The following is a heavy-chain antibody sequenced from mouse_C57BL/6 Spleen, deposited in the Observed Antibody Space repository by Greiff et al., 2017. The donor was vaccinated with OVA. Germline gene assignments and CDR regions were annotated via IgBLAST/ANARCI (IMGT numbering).Heavy chain of an antibody. J-gene: IGHJ1*03. CDR2: IDPSDSYT. CDR3: ARGGVLLLRFTRYFEV. V-gene: IGHV1-69*01. Sequence: QVQLQQPGAELVMPGASVKLSCKASGYTFTSYWMHWVKQRPGQGLEWIGEIDPSDSYTNYNQKFKGKSTLTVDKSSSTAYMQLSSLTSEDSAVYYCARGGVLLLRFTRYFEVWGTGTTVTVSS. D-gene: IGHD1-1*01. CDR1: GYTFTSYW.